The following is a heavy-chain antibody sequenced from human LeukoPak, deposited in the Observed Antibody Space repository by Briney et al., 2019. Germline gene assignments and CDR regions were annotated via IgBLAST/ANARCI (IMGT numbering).Heavy chain of an antibody. J-gene: IGHJ4*02. Sequence: GESLKISCKGSGYSFSTNWIGWVRQMPGKGLEWMGIIYPGDSDTRYSPSFQGQVTISADKSISTAYLQWSSLKASDTAMYYCARLPDSSGYSYYFDYWGQGTLVTVSS. CDR2: IYPGDSDT. D-gene: IGHD3-22*01. CDR1: GYSFSTNW. V-gene: IGHV5-51*01. CDR3: ARLPDSSGYSYYFDY.